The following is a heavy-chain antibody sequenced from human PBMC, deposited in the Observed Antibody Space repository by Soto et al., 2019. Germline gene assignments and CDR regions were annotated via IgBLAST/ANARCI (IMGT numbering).Heavy chain of an antibody. D-gene: IGHD3-22*01. V-gene: IGHV4-61*01. CDR2: IHYSGST. J-gene: IGHJ4*02. Sequence: SETLSLTCTVSGGSISYEYYHWTWIRQSPGKGLEWIGYIHYSGSTNYNPSLKSRVTISVDTSKNQFSLKLSSVTAADTAVYYCAREARYDSSGYYYGYFDYWGQGTLVTVSS. CDR3: AREARYDSSGYYYGYFDY. CDR1: GGSISYEYYH.